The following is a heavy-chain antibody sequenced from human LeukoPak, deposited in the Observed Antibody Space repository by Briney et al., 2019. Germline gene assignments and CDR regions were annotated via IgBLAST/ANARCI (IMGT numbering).Heavy chain of an antibody. CDR2: IGGSGGST. CDR1: GFTFSSYA. V-gene: IGHV3-23*01. J-gene: IGHJ6*02. CDR3: AKVTTAGPDYYYYGMDV. D-gene: IGHD4-4*01. Sequence: GGSLRLSCAASGFTFSSYAMSWVRQAPGKGLEWVSAIGGSGGSTYYADSVKGRFTISRDNSKNTLYLQMNSLRAEDTAVYYCAKVTTAGPDYYYYGMDVWGQGTTVTVSS.